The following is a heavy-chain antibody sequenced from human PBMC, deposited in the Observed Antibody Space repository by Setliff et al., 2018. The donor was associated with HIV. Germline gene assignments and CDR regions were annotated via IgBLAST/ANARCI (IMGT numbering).Heavy chain of an antibody. CDR3: AQAQTSVSGSYYQYLQH. CDR1: GFTFSSYA. V-gene: IGHV3-23*01. CDR2: ITAGGTT. J-gene: IGHJ1*01. Sequence: GSLRLSCAASGFTFSSYAMSWVRQAPGKGLEWVSIITAGGTTYYADSVKGRFTISRDNSKNTLYLRMNSLRAEDTAVYYCAQAQTSVSGSYYQYLQHWGQGTLVTVSS. D-gene: IGHD3-10*01.